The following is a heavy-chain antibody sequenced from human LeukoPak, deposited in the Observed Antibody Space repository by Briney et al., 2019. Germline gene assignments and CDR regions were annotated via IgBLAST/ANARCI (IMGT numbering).Heavy chain of an antibody. D-gene: IGHD2-2*01. CDR2: IIPILGIA. V-gene: IGHV1-69*04. CDR1: GGTFSSYA. Sequence: GASVKVSCKASGGTFSSYAISWVRQAPGQGLEWMGRIIPILGIANYAQKFQGRVTNTADKSTSTAYMELSSLRSEDTAVYYCARGYCSSTSCYGWFDPWGQGTLVTVSS. J-gene: IGHJ5*02. CDR3: ARGYCSSTSCYGWFDP.